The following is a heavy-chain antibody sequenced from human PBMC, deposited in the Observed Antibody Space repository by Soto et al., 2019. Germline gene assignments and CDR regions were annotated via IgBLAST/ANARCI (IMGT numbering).Heavy chain of an antibody. CDR1: GFTFRNFA. D-gene: IGHD3-9*01. CDR2: MMGDSGRT. CDR3: ASPTELTVTGPDY. J-gene: IGHJ4*02. V-gene: IGHV3-23*01. Sequence: LSCAASGFTFRNFAMSWVRQAPGKGVEWDAAMMGDSGRTDYTDSLKDRVTISRDNAKNTLYLQMNSLRAEDTAVYYCASPTELTVTGPDYWGQGTLVTVSS.